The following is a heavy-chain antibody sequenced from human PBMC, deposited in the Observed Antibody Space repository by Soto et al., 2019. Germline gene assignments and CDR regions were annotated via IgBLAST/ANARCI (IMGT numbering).Heavy chain of an antibody. J-gene: IGHJ3*02. D-gene: IGHD1-26*01. V-gene: IGHV1-69*13. CDR1: GGTFSSYA. CDR3: ARDFYSGSYSGDDAFDI. Sequence: SVKVSCKASGGTFSSYAISWVRQAPGQGLEWVGGIIPIFGTANYAQKFQGRVTITADESTSTAYMELSSLRSEDTAVYYCARDFYSGSYSGDDAFDIWGQGTMVTVSS. CDR2: IIPIFGTA.